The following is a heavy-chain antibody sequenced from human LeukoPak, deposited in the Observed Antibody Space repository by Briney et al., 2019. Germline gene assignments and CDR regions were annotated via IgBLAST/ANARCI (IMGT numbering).Heavy chain of an antibody. D-gene: IGHD6-19*01. V-gene: IGHV6-1*01. CDR3: ARDPFTSGWPRD. CDR1: GDSVSSNSAA. Sequence: SQTLSLTCAIFGDSVSSNSAAWNWIRQSPSRGLEWLGRTYYRSKWYYDYAESMKSRITIKPDTSKNQLSLQLNSVTPEDTAVYYCARDPFTSGWPRDWGQGSLVSVSS. J-gene: IGHJ4*02. CDR2: TYYRSKWYY.